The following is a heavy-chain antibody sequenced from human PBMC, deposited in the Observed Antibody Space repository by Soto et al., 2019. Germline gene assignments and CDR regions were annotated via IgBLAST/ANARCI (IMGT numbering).Heavy chain of an antibody. D-gene: IGHD2-15*01. J-gene: IGHJ4*02. CDR1: RYTFTSYD. Sequence: GISAKVSCKEPRYTFTSYDSNSVRHATGQGLEWMGWMNPNSGNTGYAQKFQGRVTMTRNTSISTAYMELSSLRSEDTAVYYCARGGTPIEYWGQGTLVTVSS. V-gene: IGHV1-8*01. CDR2: MNPNSGNT. CDR3: ARGGTPIEY.